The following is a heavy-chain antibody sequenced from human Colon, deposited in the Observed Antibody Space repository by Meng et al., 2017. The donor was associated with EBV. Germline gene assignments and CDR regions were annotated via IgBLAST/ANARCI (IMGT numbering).Heavy chain of an antibody. Sequence: EVQLWVPGGCLVQPVGSLRLSWVASGFTFTSYGMRWVRQDPGKGLEWVSTISAIGNTYYAASVKGRFTISRDISKNTLYLQMNDLRAEDTAVYYCAKGGGNSAAEYFQHWGQGTLVTVSS. CDR1: GFTFTSYG. V-gene: IGHV3-23*01. J-gene: IGHJ1*01. CDR2: ISAIGNT. D-gene: IGHD4-23*01. CDR3: AKGGGNSAAEYFQH.